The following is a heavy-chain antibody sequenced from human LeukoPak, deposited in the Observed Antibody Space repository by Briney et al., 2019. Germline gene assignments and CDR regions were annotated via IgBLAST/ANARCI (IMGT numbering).Heavy chain of an antibody. V-gene: IGHV4-34*01. CDR1: GGSFSGYY. J-gene: IGHJ5*02. CDR3: ARRRYCSSTSCLYGGWFDP. Sequence: KPSETLSLICAVYGGSFSGYYWSWIRQPPGKGLEWIGEINHSGSTNYNPSLKSRVTISVDTSKNQFSLKLSSVTAADTAVYYCARRRYCSSTSCLYGGWFDPWGQGTLVTVSS. D-gene: IGHD2-2*01. CDR2: INHSGST.